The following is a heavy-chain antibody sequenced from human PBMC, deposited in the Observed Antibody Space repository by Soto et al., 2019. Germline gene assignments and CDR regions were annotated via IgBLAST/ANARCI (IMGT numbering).Heavy chain of an antibody. CDR2: INPKFGDT. J-gene: IGHJ6*02. Sequence: QVPLVQSGAEVKEPGESVRVSCEASGYTFTAYYIHWVRQAPGQGLEWMGWINPKFGDTTYAQDFQGRVSMTRDMSISTVYMELSRLTSDDTAIYYCARNMDYYYGPGSGNGHGFWGQGTTVTVFS. CDR1: GYTFTAYY. CDR3: ARNMDYYYGPGSGNGHGF. V-gene: IGHV1-2*02. D-gene: IGHD3-10*01.